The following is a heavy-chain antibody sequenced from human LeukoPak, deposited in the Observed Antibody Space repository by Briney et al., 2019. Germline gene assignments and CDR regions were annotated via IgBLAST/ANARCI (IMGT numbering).Heavy chain of an antibody. V-gene: IGHV1-46*01. Sequence: ASVKVSRKASGYTFTSYYMHWVRQAPGQGLEWMGIINPSGGSTSYAQKFQGRVTMTRDTSTSTVYMELSSLRSEDTAVYYCARDRVKTYDFWSGYHETRFDYWGQGTLVTVSS. D-gene: IGHD3-3*01. CDR1: GYTFTSYY. J-gene: IGHJ4*02. CDR2: INPSGGST. CDR3: ARDRVKTYDFWSGYHETRFDY.